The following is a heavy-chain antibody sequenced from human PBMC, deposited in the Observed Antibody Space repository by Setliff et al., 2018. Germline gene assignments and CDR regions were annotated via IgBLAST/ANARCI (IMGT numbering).Heavy chain of an antibody. V-gene: IGHV1-18*01. J-gene: IGHJ4*02. D-gene: IGHD1-26*01. CDR1: GYTYTNYG. CDR2: INNYSFKT. CDR3: ARAGDAATNRKGVFEF. Sequence: ASVKVSCKASGYTYTNYGITWVRQAPGQGLEWMGWINNYSFKTNYPQKFLGRVTMTTDTSTSTAYMELASLIYDDTAVYYCARAGDAATNRKGVFEFWGQGTLVTVSS.